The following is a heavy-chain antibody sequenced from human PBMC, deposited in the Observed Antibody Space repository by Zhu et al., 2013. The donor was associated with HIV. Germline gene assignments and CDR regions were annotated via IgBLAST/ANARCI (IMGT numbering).Heavy chain of an antibody. V-gene: IGHV1-18*01. D-gene: IGHD1-26*01. Sequence: QVQLVQSGGEVKKPGASVKVSCKASGYAFTPYGITWVRQAPGQGLEWMGWISTYNDNTNYAQNLQDRVTMTSDTSTNTAYMELRRLRSDDTAVYYCTRGLSGATRGMDVWGQGTTVTVSS. CDR1: GYAFTPYG. CDR2: ISTYNDNT. J-gene: IGHJ6*02. CDR3: TRGLSGATRGMDV.